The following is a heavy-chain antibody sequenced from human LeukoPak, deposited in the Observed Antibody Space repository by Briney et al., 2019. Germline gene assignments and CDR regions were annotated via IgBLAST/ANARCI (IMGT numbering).Heavy chain of an antibody. CDR3: ARDPRCGSSCYTGKYYYMDV. J-gene: IGHJ6*03. D-gene: IGHD2-2*02. CDR1: GDSVSSNSAA. CDR2: TYYRSMGYN. Sequence: SQTLSLTCAISGDSVSSNSAAWNWIRQSPSRGLEWLGRTYYRSMGYNDYAVSVKSRITINPDTSKNQFSLQLNSVTPEDTAVYYCARDPRCGSSCYTGKYYYMDVWGKGTTVTVSS. V-gene: IGHV6-1*01.